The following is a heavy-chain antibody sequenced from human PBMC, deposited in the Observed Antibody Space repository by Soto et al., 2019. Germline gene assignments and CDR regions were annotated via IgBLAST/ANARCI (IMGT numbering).Heavy chain of an antibody. CDR1: GGTLNSYA. D-gene: IGHD1-1*01. Sequence: QVQLVQSGVEVKKPGSSVKVSCKASGGTLNSYAIDWVRQAPGQGLEWMGGIIPIFGNTYYAQRLQGRVKLTADESTHTAYMEMSTLTSKDTAVYYCARGTVTGTEYNFYYSGMDVWGQGTTVIVSS. V-gene: IGHV1-69*12. J-gene: IGHJ6*02. CDR3: ARGTVTGTEYNFYYSGMDV. CDR2: IIPIFGNT.